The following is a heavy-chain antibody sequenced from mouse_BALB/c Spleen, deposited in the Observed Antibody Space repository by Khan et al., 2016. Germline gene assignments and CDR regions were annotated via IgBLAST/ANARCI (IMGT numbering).Heavy chain of an antibody. CDR2: INTYSGES. CDR3: ARYQYYYGSSRYFEA. Sequence: QIQLVQSGPELKKPGKTVKISCKASGYTFTNYGMNWVKQAPGKGLKWMGWINTYSGESTYADDFKGRFAFSLETSANTAYLQINNLKNEDTATYFCARYQYYYGSSRYFEAWGAGTTVTVSS. J-gene: IGHJ1*01. D-gene: IGHD1-1*01. V-gene: IGHV9-3-1*01. CDR1: GYTFTNYG.